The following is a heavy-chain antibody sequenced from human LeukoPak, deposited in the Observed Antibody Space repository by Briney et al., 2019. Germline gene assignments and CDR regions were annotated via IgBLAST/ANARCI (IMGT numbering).Heavy chain of an antibody. CDR2: INPSGGST. CDR3: ARGGVAGYDYAYYYYYMDV. Sequence: ASVKVSCKASGYTFTSYYMHWVRQAPGQGLEWMGIINPSGGSTSYAQKFQGRVTMTRDMSTSTVYMELSSLRSEDTAVYYCARGGVAGYDYAYYYYYMDVWGKGTTVTISS. J-gene: IGHJ6*03. CDR1: GYTFTSYY. V-gene: IGHV1-46*01. D-gene: IGHD5-12*01.